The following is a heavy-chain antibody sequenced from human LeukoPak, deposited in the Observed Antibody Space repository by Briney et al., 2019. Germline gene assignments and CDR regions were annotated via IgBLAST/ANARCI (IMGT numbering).Heavy chain of an antibody. Sequence: GGSLRLSCVASRFTFNTYAVNWVRQAPGKGLEWVSALSGSGGTTYYADSVKGRFTVSRDNSKNTLYLQMSSLRVEDTAVYYSAKSRPDYVNYYGMDVWGQGTTVTVS. CDR3: AKSRPDYVNYYGMDV. CDR2: LSGSGGTT. J-gene: IGHJ6*02. D-gene: IGHD4-17*01. CDR1: RFTFNTYA. V-gene: IGHV3-23*01.